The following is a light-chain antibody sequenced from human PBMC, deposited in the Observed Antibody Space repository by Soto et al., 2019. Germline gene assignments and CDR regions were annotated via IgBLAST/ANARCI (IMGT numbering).Light chain of an antibody. V-gene: IGLV1-40*01. Sequence: QSVLTQPPSVSGAPGQRVTISCTGSSSNTGADYDVHWYQHLPGSAPKLLIYDNNIRPSGVPDRFSGSKSGTSASLAITGLQAEDEGDYYCQSYDSSLSNLVVFGGGTQLPS. CDR3: QSYDSSLSNLVV. CDR1: SSNTGADYD. J-gene: IGLJ2*01. CDR2: DNN.